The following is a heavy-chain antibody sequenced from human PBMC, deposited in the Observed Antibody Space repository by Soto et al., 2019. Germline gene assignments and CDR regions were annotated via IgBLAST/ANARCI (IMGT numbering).Heavy chain of an antibody. CDR3: AGASSRVSSVVAAY. CDR1: HDSLSSHF. V-gene: IGHV1-46*01. Sequence: ASVKVSCKASHDSLSSHFIHWVRQAPGEGLEGMGIINPDPNSASYPTEFQGRLTLTSDMPSRTVYMQLSNLRSDDTAVYYCAGASSRVSSVVAAYWGQGTLVTVSS. CDR2: INPDPNSA. J-gene: IGHJ4*02. D-gene: IGHD2-15*01.